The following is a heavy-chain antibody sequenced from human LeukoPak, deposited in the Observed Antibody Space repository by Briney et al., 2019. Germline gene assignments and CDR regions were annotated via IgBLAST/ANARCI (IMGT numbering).Heavy chain of an antibody. CDR3: AKPSFGGSYYFFDY. V-gene: IGHV3-30*18. J-gene: IGHJ4*02. D-gene: IGHD2-15*01. Sequence: PGGSLRLSCAASGFTFSSYGMNWVRQAPGKGLEWVAAISYDGSNKYYADSVKGRFTISRDNSKNTLYLQMNSLRAEDTAVYYCAKPSFGGSYYFFDYWGQGTLVTVSS. CDR1: GFTFSSYG. CDR2: ISYDGSNK.